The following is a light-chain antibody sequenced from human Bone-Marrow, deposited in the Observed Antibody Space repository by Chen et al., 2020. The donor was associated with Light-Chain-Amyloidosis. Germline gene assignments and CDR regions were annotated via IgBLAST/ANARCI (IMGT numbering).Light chain of an antibody. CDR3: QQYYSYPVT. J-gene: IGKJ2*01. CDR1: QGISSY. CDR2: AAS. Sequence: AIRMTQSPSSLSASTGDRVTITCRASQGISSYLAWYQQKPGKAPKLMIYAASTLQSGVPSRFSGSGSGTDFTRTISCLQSEDFATYYSQQYYSYPVTFGQGTKLEI. V-gene: IGKV1-8*01.